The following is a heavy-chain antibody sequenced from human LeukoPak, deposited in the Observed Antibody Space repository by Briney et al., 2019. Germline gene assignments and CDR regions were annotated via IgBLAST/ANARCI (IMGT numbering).Heavy chain of an antibody. D-gene: IGHD1-1*01. CDR2: IYTSGST. CDR1: GGSISSYY. V-gene: IGHV4-4*07. CDR3: TRSTPTTGVGLIFYFDY. Sequence: SETLSLTCTVSGGSISSYYWSWIRQPAGKGLEWIGRIYTSGSTNYNPSLKSRVTMSVDTSKNQFSLKLSSVTAADTAVYYCTRSTPTTGVGLIFYFDYWGQGTLVTVSS. J-gene: IGHJ4*02.